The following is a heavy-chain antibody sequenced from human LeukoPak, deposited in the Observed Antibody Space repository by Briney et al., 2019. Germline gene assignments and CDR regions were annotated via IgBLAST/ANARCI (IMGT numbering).Heavy chain of an antibody. Sequence: SETLSLTCTVSDGSMSPYFWSWIRQSPGKGLEWIAYIFYNGNTKYNPSLWSRVTISIDTSRNQFFLNLNSVTAADTAVYYCARGGYYYLDVWGKGTTVTVSS. CDR3: ARGGYYYLDV. J-gene: IGHJ6*03. CDR2: IFYNGNT. V-gene: IGHV4-59*01. CDR1: DGSMSPYF.